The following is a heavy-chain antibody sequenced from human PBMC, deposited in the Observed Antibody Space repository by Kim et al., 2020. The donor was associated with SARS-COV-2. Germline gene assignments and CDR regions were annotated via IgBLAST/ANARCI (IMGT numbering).Heavy chain of an antibody. CDR2: ISWNSGSI. J-gene: IGHJ4*01. V-gene: IGHV3-9*01. CDR3: AKDMSHSGYYPYFDY. Sequence: GGSLRPSCAASGFTFDDYAMHWVRQAPGKGLEWVSGISWNSGSIGYADSVKGRFTISRDNAKNSLYLQMNSLRAEDTALYYCAKDMSHSGYYPYFDYWG. D-gene: IGHD3-22*01. CDR1: GFTFDDYA.